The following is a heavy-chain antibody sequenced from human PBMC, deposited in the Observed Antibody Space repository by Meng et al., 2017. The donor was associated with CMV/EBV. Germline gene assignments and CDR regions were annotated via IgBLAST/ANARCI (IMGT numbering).Heavy chain of an antibody. V-gene: IGHV3-48*04. Sequence: LSLTCAASGFTFSSYSMNWVRQAPGKGLEWVSYISSSGSTIYYADSVKGRFTISRDNAKNSLYLQMNSLRAEDTAVYYCAREGIFGVAQHIDPWGQGTLVTVSS. CDR3: AREGIFGVAQHIDP. CDR1: GFTFSSYS. J-gene: IGHJ5*02. CDR2: ISSSGSTI. D-gene: IGHD3-3*01.